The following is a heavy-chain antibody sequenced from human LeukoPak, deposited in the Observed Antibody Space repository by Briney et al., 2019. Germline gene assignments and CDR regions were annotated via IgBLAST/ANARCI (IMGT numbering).Heavy chain of an antibody. V-gene: IGHV3-30*04. J-gene: IGHJ5*02. CDR2: ISYDGSNK. CDR1: GFTSSSYA. D-gene: IGHD2-15*01. Sequence: GRSLRLSCAASGFTSSSYAMHWVRQAPGKGLEWVAVISYDGSNKYYADSVKGRFTISRDNSKNTLYLQMNSLRAEDTAVYYCARAICSGGSCYKVWSGWFDPWGQGTLVTVSS. CDR3: ARAICSGGSCYKVWSGWFDP.